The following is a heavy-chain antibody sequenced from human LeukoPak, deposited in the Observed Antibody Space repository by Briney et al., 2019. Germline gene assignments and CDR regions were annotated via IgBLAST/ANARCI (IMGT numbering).Heavy chain of an antibody. J-gene: IGHJ3*02. CDR1: GFTFSNYW. CDR2: IHSDGGAT. Sequence: GGSLRLSCAASGFTFSNYWMHWVRQAPGKGLVWVSRIHSDGGATYYADSVRGRFTISRDNAKNTLYLQMNSLRAEDTAVYYCAKETRLGDAFDIWGQGTMVTVSS. D-gene: IGHD6-19*01. V-gene: IGHV3-74*01. CDR3: AKETRLGDAFDI.